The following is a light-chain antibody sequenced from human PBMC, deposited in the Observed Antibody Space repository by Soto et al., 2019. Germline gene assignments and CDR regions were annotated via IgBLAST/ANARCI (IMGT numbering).Light chain of an antibody. Sequence: QSALTQPASVSGSPGQSITISCTGTSSDVGSYNVVSWYQQLPGKAPKLIIYEGTKRPSGVSNRFSGSKSGNTASLTISGLQAEDEADYYCCSYASSSTPLYVFGSGTKLTVL. J-gene: IGLJ1*01. V-gene: IGLV2-23*01. CDR1: SSDVGSYNV. CDR3: CSYASSSTPLYV. CDR2: EGT.